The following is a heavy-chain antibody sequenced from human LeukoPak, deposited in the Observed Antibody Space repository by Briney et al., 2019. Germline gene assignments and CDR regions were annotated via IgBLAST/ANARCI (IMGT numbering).Heavy chain of an antibody. CDR3: ARAARQLVRYYYYYYMDV. D-gene: IGHD6-6*01. Sequence: GGSLRLSCAASGFTFSSYGMSWVRQAPGKGLEWVSYISSSGSTIYYADSVKGRFTISRDNAKNSLYLQMNSLRAEDTAVYYCARAARQLVRYYYYYYMDVWGKGTTVTVSS. J-gene: IGHJ6*03. CDR2: ISSSGSTI. V-gene: IGHV3-48*04. CDR1: GFTFSSYG.